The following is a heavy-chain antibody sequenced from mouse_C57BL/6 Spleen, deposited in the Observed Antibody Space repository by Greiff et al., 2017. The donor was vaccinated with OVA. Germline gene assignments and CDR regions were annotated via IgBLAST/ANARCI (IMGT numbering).Heavy chain of an antibody. J-gene: IGHJ3*01. CDR2: IRSKSNNYAT. CDR1: GFSFNTYA. D-gene: IGHD2-5*01. V-gene: IGHV10-1*01. Sequence: EVKLMESGGGLVQPKGSLKLSCAASGFSFNTYAMNWVRQAPGKGLEWVARIRSKSNNYATYYADSVKDRFTISRDDSESMLYLQMNNLKTEDTAMYYCVRRYSNYDGGFAYWGQGTLVTVSA. CDR3: VRRYSNYDGGFAY.